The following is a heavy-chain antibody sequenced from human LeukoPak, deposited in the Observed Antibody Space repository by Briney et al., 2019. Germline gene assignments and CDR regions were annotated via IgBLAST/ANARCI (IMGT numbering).Heavy chain of an antibody. CDR2: INPNSGGT. D-gene: IGHD3-10*01. CDR3: ARVMTSIWFGELAWFDP. CDR1: GYTFTSYY. J-gene: IGHJ5*02. V-gene: IGHV1-2*02. Sequence: ASVKVSCKASGYTFTSYYMHWVRQAPGQGLEWMGWINPNSGGTNYAQKFRGRVTMTRDTSISTAYMELSRLRSDDTAVYYCARVMTSIWFGELAWFDPWGQGTLVTVSS.